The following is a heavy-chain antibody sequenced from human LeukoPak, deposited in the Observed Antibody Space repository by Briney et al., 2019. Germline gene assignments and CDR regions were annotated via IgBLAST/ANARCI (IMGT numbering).Heavy chain of an antibody. V-gene: IGHV4-59*01. J-gene: IGHJ5*02. Sequence: SETLSLTCTVSGGSISGYYWNWIRQPQGKGLEWIGNIYYSGTIKYNPSLKSRVTISVDTSKNRISLKLNSVTAADTAVYYCARGATIVTRGWFDPWGQGTLVTVSS. CDR2: IYYSGTI. D-gene: IGHD5-12*01. CDR3: ARGATIVTRGWFDP. CDR1: GGSISGYY.